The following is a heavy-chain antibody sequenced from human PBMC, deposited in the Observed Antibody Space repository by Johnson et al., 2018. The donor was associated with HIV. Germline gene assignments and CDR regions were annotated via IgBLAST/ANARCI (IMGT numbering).Heavy chain of an antibody. CDR2: INWNGGST. D-gene: IGHD1-20*01. CDR3: AREVRYNLNQVPAFDI. J-gene: IGHJ3*02. V-gene: IGHV3-20*04. CDR1: GFTFDDYG. Sequence: VQLVESGGGVVRPGGSLRLSCAASGFTFDDYGMNWVSQAPGEGLEWVSGINWNGGSTGYGDSVKGRFTISSDNAKNSLYLQMKSLRSEDTALYYCAREVRYNLNQVPAFDIWGQGTMVTVSS.